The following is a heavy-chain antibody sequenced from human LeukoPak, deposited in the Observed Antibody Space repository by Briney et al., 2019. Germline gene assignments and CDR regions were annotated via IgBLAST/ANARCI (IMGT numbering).Heavy chain of an antibody. CDR2: IWYDGSNK. V-gene: IGHV3-33*01. J-gene: IGHJ4*02. CDR1: GFTFSSYG. D-gene: IGHD5-18*01. Sequence: GGSLRLSCAASGFTFSSYGMHWVRQAPGKGLEWVAVIWYDGSNKYYADSVKGRFTISRDNSKNTLYLQMNSLRAEDTAVYYCARDHGVWELWLDYWGQGTLVTVSS. CDR3: ARDHGVWELWLDY.